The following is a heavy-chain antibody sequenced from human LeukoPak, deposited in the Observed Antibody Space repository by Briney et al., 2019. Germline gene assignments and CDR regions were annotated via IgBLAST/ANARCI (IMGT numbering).Heavy chain of an antibody. CDR3: ARVNYYDERDAFDI. V-gene: IGHV1-2*02. CDR2: INPNSGGT. CDR1: GYTFTGYY. Sequence: ASVKVSCKASGYTFTGYYMHWVRQAPGQGLEWMGWINPNSGGTNYAQKFQGRVTMTRDTSISTAYMELSRLRSDDTAVYYCARVNYYDERDAFDIWGQGTMVTVSS. J-gene: IGHJ3*02. D-gene: IGHD3-22*01.